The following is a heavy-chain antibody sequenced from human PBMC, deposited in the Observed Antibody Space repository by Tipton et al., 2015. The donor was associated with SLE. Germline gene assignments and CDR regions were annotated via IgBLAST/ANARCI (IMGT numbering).Heavy chain of an antibody. D-gene: IGHD3-22*01. J-gene: IGHJ1*01. V-gene: IGHV3-48*03. CDR2: ISSSGSTI. Sequence: SLRLSCAASGFTFSSYEMNWVRQAPGKGLEWVSYISSSGSTIYYADSVKGRFTISRDNAKNSLYLQMNSLRAEDTAVYYCARDSRYYPLGSGAEYFQHWGQGTLVTVSS. CDR1: GFTFSSYE. CDR3: ARDSRYYPLGSGAEYFQH.